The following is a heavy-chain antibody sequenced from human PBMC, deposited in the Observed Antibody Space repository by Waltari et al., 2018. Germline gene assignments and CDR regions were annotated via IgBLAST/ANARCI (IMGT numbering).Heavy chain of an antibody. CDR1: GFNFSPYE. J-gene: IGHJ6*02. V-gene: IGHV3-48*03. CDR3: ARDHQTARGSLINYYYAMDV. D-gene: IGHD3-10*01. CDR2: ITRDNIT. Sequence: EVQLVESGGGLVQPGGSVRLSCVASGFNFSPYEMNWVSQAPGKGLEWVSYITRDNITYYADSVKGRFTISRDNAKKSLYLQMNSLRAEDTAVYYCARDHQTARGSLINYYYAMDVWGQGTTVTVSS.